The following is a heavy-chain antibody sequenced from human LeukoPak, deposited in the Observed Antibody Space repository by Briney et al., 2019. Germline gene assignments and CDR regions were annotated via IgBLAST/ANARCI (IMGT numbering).Heavy chain of an antibody. J-gene: IGHJ6*03. CDR2: INHSGST. Sequence: SETLSLTCAVYGGSFSGYYWSWIRQPPGKGLEWIGEINHSGSTNYNPSLKSRVTISVDTPKNQFSLKLSSVTAADTAVYYCARGRGQWLVLAPSPVSPYYYMDVWGKGTTVTVSS. CDR3: ARGRGQWLVLAPSPVSPYYYMDV. V-gene: IGHV4-34*01. D-gene: IGHD6-19*01. CDR1: GGSFSGYY.